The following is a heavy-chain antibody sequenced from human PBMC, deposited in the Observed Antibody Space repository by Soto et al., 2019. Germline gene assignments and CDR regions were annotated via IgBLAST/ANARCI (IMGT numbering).Heavy chain of an antibody. Sequence: QLVQSGTEVKRPGSTVKVSCKVSGGNFKPSAISWVRQIPGQGLEWMGVIVVAFGRGNYAQRFRGRLTITADASASTAYMELSSLKSDDTAGYYCVRDLIMIRGDSEAFDVWGQGAVVIVSS. CDR2: IVVAFGRG. D-gene: IGHD3-16*01. J-gene: IGHJ3*01. V-gene: IGHV1-69*01. CDR3: VRDLIMIRGDSEAFDV. CDR1: GGNFKPSA.